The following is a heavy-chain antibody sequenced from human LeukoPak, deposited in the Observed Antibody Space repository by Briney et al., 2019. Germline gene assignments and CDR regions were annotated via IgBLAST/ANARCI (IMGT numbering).Heavy chain of an antibody. CDR1: GFSLNGNN. J-gene: IGHJ4*02. V-gene: IGHV3-21*01. Sequence: GGSLRLSCAGSGFSLNGNNMNWVRQAPGKGLEWVSSISSSGPYIYYADSVKGRFTVSRDNAKNLLYLQMNSLKAEDTAVYYCVRDCEEAAAYDYWGQGTLVTVSS. CDR3: VRDCEEAAAYDY. CDR2: ISSSGPYI. D-gene: IGHD6-13*01.